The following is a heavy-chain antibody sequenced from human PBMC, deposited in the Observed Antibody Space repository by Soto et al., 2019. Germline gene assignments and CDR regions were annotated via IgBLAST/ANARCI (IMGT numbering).Heavy chain of an antibody. CDR3: ARGGLVAGDYYYCYMDV. CDR2: IYPGDSDT. D-gene: IGHD3-9*01. J-gene: IGHJ6*03. V-gene: IGHV5-51*01. Sequence: LGESLKISCKGSGYSFTSYWIGWVRQMPGKGLEWMGIIYPGDSDTRYSPSFQGQVTISADKSISTAYLQWSSLKASDTAMYYCARGGLVAGDYYYCYMDVWGKGTTVTVSS. CDR1: GYSFTSYW.